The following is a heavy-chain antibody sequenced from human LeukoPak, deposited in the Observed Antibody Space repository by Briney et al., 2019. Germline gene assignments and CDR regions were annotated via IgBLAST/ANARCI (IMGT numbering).Heavy chain of an antibody. CDR2: IYVSGTT. CDR1: GGFSSNYY. CDR3: ARGPSSGAYFQVDW. Sequence: SETLSLTCTVSGGFSSNYYWSWIRQPAGKGLEWMGRIYVSGTTNYNPSLESRITISIDNSKNQFSLQLNSVTAADTAMYYCARGPSSGAYFQVDWWGQGTQVTVSS. V-gene: IGHV4-4*07. D-gene: IGHD4-17*01. J-gene: IGHJ4*02.